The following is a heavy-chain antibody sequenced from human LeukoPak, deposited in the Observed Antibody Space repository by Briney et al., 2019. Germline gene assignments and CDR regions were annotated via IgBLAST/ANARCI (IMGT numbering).Heavy chain of an antibody. D-gene: IGHD1-26*01. Sequence: GGSLRLSCAASGFTFSSYAMHWVRQAPGKGLEWVAVISYDGSNKYYADSVKGRFTISRDNSKNTLYLQMNSLRAEDTAVYYCARDGRELRDAFDIWGQGTMVTVSS. CDR1: GFTFSSYA. CDR3: ARDGRELRDAFDI. J-gene: IGHJ3*02. V-gene: IGHV3-30-3*01. CDR2: ISYDGSNK.